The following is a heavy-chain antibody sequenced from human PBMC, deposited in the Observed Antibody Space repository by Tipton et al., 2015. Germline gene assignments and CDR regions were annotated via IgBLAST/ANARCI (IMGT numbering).Heavy chain of an antibody. CDR2: ISYDGSKK. CDR3: AKDRGEYDTSGYYYDS. J-gene: IGHJ4*02. V-gene: IGHV3-30*18. CDR1: GFSFNNYG. Sequence: SLRLSCTASGFSFNNYGVHWVRQAPGKGLEWVAVISYDGSKKYYADSVEGRFTISRDNYKNTVDLQMNSLRGEDTAVYYCAKDRGEYDTSGYYYDSWGRGTLVIVSS. D-gene: IGHD3-22*01.